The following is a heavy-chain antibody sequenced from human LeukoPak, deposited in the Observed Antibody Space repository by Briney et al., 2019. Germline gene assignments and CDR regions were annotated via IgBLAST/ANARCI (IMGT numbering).Heavy chain of an antibody. D-gene: IGHD2-2*01. CDR1: GYSISSGYY. Sequence: SETLSLTCTVSGYSISSGYYWGWIRQPPGKGLEWIGSIYHSGSTYYNPSLKSRVTISVDTSKNQFSLKLSSVTAADTAVYYCARIPYCSSTSCYFYWGQGTLVTVSS. CDR3: ARIPYCSSTSCYFY. J-gene: IGHJ4*02. CDR2: IYHSGST. V-gene: IGHV4-38-2*02.